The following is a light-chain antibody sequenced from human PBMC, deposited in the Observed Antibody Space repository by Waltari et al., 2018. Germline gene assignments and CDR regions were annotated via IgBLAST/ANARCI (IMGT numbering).Light chain of an antibody. J-gene: IGKJ1*01. CDR2: GAS. Sequence: IVMTQSPATPSFSSGERATLPCRASKSVSSSLVWCQKKPGQAPRLLIYGASNRATGIPDRFSGSGSETVFTLTISSLEPEDVAVYYCLQNTNWPWTFGQGTKVEIK. CDR3: LQNTNWPWT. CDR1: KSVSSS. V-gene: IGKV3D-15*01.